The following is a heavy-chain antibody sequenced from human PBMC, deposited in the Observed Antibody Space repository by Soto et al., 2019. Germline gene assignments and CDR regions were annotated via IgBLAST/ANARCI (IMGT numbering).Heavy chain of an antibody. V-gene: IGHV1-69*01. J-gene: IGHJ3*01. CDR1: GGIFGSHG. CDR3: VRDRRIYYSDPHDEFVASDYEV. D-gene: IGHD3-22*01. Sequence: QVQLIQSEAEVKKPGSSVRVSCTASGGIFGSHGFSWVRQAPGQRLEWVGGVIPIFRTITYTEKFQARVRIAADESRNTVYLDLCSLTSEETDVYYCVRDRRIYYSDPHDEFVASDYEVWGQGTMVSVSS. CDR2: VIPIFRTI.